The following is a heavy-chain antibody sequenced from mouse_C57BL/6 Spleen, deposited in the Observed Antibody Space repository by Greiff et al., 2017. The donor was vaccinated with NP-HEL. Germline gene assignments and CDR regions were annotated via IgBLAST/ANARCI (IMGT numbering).Heavy chain of an antibody. D-gene: IGHD2-4*01. Sequence: VQLKESGAELVRPGASVKLSCTASGFNIKDDYMHWVKQRPEQGLEWIGWIDPENGDTEYASKFQGKATITADTSSNTAYLQLSSLTSEDTAVYYCTTNYDYDYAMDYWGQGTSVTVSS. V-gene: IGHV14-4*01. CDR1: GFNIKDDY. CDR3: TTNYDYDYAMDY. J-gene: IGHJ4*01. CDR2: IDPENGDT.